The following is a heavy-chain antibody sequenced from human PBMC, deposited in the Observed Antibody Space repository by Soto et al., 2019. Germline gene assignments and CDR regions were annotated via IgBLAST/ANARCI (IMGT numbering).Heavy chain of an antibody. CDR3: ASQEYSYGYRGYYYYGMDV. D-gene: IGHD5-18*01. Sequence: QVQLVQSGAEVKKPGSSVKVSCKASGGTFSSYAINWVRQAPGQGLEWMGGIIPIFGTANYAQKFQGRVTITADESTSTAYMELSSLRSEDTAVYYCASQEYSYGYRGYYYYGMDVWGQGTTVTVSS. CDR1: GGTFSSYA. V-gene: IGHV1-69*12. CDR2: IIPIFGTA. J-gene: IGHJ6*02.